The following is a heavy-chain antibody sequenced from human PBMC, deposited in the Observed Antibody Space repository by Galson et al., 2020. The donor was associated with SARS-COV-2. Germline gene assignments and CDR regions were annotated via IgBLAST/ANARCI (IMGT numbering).Heavy chain of an antibody. CDR2: ISYDGSNK. D-gene: IGHD3-10*01. CDR1: GFTFSSYA. V-gene: IGHV3-30*04. CDR3: ARDGAWMGRGSGGYYGAPWDY. Sequence: GESLKISCAASGFTFSSYAMHWVRQAPGKGLEWVAVISYDGSNKYYADSVKGRFTISRDNSKNTLYLQMNSLRAEDTAVYYCARDGAWMGRGSGGYYGAPWDYWGQGTLVTVSS. J-gene: IGHJ4*02.